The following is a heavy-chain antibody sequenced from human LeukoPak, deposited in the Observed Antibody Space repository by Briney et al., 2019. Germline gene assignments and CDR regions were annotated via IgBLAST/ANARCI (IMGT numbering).Heavy chain of an antibody. V-gene: IGHV4-59*01. CDR3: ARSNGYSSGWPFDY. D-gene: IGHD6-19*01. CDR1: GGSISSYY. CDR2: IYYSGST. Sequence: SETLSLTCTVSGGSISSYYWSWIRQPPGKGLEWIGYIYYSGSTNYNPSLKSRVTISVDTSKNQFSLKLSSVTAADTAVYYCARSNGYSSGWPFDYWGQGTLVTVSS. J-gene: IGHJ4*02.